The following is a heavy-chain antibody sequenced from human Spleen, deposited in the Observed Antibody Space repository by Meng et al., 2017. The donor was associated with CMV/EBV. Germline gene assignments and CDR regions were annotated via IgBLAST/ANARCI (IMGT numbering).Heavy chain of an antibody. CDR3: TRVGFDDSSGYYYYYYGMDV. CDR1: GFTFSSDN. V-gene: IGHV3-49*04. D-gene: IGHD3-22*01. CDR2: IRSKAYGGTT. Sequence: GESLKISCAVSGFTFSSDNLNWVRQAPGKGLEWVGFIRSKAYGGTTEYAASVKGRFTISRDDSKSIAYLQMNSLKTEDTAVYYCTRVGFDDSSGYYYYYYGMDVWGQGTTVTVSS. J-gene: IGHJ6*02.